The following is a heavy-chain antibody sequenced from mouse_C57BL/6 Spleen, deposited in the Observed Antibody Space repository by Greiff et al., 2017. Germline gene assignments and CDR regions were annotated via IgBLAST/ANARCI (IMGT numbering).Heavy chain of an antibody. CDR1: GYTFTSYW. J-gene: IGHJ4*01. V-gene: IGHV1-72*01. D-gene: IGHD2-5*01. Sequence: QVQLQQPGAELVKPGASVKLSCKASGYTFTSYWMHWVKQRPGRGLEWIGRIDPNSGGTKYNEKFKSKATLTVDKPSSTAYMQLSSLTSEDSAVYYGARGLYSNYVNYYAMDYWGQGTSVTVSS. CDR3: ARGLYSNYVNYYAMDY. CDR2: IDPNSGGT.